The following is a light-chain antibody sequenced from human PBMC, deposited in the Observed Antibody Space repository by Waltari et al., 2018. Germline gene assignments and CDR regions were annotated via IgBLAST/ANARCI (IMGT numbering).Light chain of an antibody. CDR1: ALAKQS. CDR2: KDT. CDR3: QSADSSGTYVV. J-gene: IGLJ2*01. Sequence: SYELTQPPSLSVSPGQTARITCSGDALAKQSSYWYQQKPGQAPVLVIYKDTERPSGIPERFSGSTSGTTVTLTISGAQAEDEADYYCQSADSSGTYVVLGGGTKLTVL. V-gene: IGLV3-25*03.